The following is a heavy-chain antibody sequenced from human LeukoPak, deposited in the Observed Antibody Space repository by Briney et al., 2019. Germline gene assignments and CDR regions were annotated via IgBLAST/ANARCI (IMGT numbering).Heavy chain of an antibody. Sequence: SETLSLTCTVSGGSISSSIYCWGWIHQPPGKGLEWIGSIYYSGSTYYNPSLKSRVTISVDTSKNQFSLKLSSVTAADTAVYYWRVTATSEDFDYWGQGTLVTVSS. CDR3: RVTATSEDFDY. CDR2: IYYSGST. V-gene: IGHV4-39*01. J-gene: IGHJ4*02. CDR1: GGSISSSIYC. D-gene: IGHD2-21*02.